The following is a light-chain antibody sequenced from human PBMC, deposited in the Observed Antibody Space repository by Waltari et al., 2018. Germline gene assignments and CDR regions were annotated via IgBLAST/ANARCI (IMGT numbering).Light chain of an antibody. CDR2: LGS. J-gene: IGKJ2*01. CDR1: QSLLHSNGYNY. V-gene: IGKV2-28*01. CDR3: MQALQTPFT. Sequence: DIVMTQSPLSLPVTPGESASISCRSSQSLLHSNGYNYLDWYLQKPGQSPQVLIYLGSNRASGVTDRFSGSGSGTDFTLKISRVEAEDVGVYYCMQALQTPFTFGQGTKLEIK.